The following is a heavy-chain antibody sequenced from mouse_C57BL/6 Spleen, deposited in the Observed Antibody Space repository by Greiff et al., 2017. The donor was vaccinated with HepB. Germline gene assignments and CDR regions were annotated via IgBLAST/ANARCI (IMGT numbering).Heavy chain of an antibody. CDR3: ARMAYYSNYNWYFDV. J-gene: IGHJ1*03. CDR2: IDPNSGGT. D-gene: IGHD2-5*01. V-gene: IGHV1-72*01. CDR1: GYTFTSYW. Sequence: QVQLKQPGAELVKPGASVKLSCKASGYTFTSYWMHWVKQRPGRGLEWIGRIDPNSGGTKYNEKFKSKATLTVDKPSNTGYMQLSSLTSEDSAVYYFARMAYYSNYNWYFDVWGTGTTVTVSS.